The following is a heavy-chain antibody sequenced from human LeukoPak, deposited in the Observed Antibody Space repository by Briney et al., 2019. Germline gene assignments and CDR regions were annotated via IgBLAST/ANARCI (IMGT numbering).Heavy chain of an antibody. CDR3: AKDTIVVVPNYYYYYMDV. CDR2: IRYDGSNK. Sequence: PGGSLRLSCAASGFTFSSYGMHWVRQAPGKGLEWVAFIRYDGSNKYYADSVKGRFTISRDNSKNTLYLQMNSLRAEDTAVYYCAKDTIVVVPNYYYYYMDVWGKGTTVTVSS. J-gene: IGHJ6*03. CDR1: GFTFSSYG. V-gene: IGHV3-30*02. D-gene: IGHD2-15*01.